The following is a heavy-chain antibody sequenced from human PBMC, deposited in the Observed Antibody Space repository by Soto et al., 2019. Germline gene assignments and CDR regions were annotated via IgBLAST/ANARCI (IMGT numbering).Heavy chain of an antibody. D-gene: IGHD2-15*01. CDR1: GGSFSGYY. CDR3: SRQAATPTDS. Sequence: QVQLQQWGAGLLKPSETLSLTCAVFGGSFSGYYWSWFRQPPGKGLEWIGDINHSGSTNYNPSLKSRVTMSVDTSNKQFSLKLSSVTAADTAVYYCSRQAATPTDSWGQGTLVTVSS. CDR2: INHSGST. V-gene: IGHV4-34*01. J-gene: IGHJ4*02.